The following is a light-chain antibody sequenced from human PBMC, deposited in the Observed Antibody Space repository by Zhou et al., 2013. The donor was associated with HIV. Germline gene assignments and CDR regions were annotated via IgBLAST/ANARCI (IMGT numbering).Light chain of an antibody. Sequence: QSALTQPASVSGSPGQSITISCTGTSSDVGGYNYVSWYQQHPGKAPKLMIYDVNKRPSGISNRFSGSKSGNTASLTISGLQPEDEADYYCSNVFVFGTGTKVTVL. CDR3: SNVFV. CDR1: SSDVGGYNY. CDR2: DVN. V-gene: IGLV2-14*03. J-gene: IGLJ1*01.